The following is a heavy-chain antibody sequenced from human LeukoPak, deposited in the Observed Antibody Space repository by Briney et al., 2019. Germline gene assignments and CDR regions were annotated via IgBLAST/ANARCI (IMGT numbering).Heavy chain of an antibody. J-gene: IGHJ4*02. Sequence: GGSLRLSCAASGFTFSSYGMHWVRQAPGKGLEWVAFIRYDGSNKYYADSVKGRFTISRDNSKNTLYLQMNSLRAEDTAVYYCAKDRNYYGSGSYPLFDYWGQGTLVTVSS. V-gene: IGHV3-30*02. D-gene: IGHD3-10*01. CDR1: GFTFSSYG. CDR2: IRYDGSNK. CDR3: AKDRNYYGSGSYPLFDY.